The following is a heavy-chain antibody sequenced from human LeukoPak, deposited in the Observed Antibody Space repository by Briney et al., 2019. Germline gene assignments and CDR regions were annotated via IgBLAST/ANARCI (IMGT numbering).Heavy chain of an antibody. CDR2: IYSGGGT. D-gene: IGHD3-10*01. V-gene: IGHV3-66*01. CDR3: AKDRVNWYFDL. Sequence: PGGSLRLSCAASGFTVSKKYMTWVRQAPGKGLEWVSSIYSGGGTYYADSVKGRFTISRDNSKNTLYLQMNSLRAEDTALYYCAKDRVNWYFDLWGRGTLVTVSS. J-gene: IGHJ2*01. CDR1: GFTVSKKY.